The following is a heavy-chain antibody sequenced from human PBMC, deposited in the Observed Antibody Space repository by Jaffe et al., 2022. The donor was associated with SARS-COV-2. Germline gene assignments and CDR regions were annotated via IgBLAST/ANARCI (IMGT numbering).Heavy chain of an antibody. CDR3: ARGQMTTVRNNWFDP. CDR2: ISYSGST. J-gene: IGHJ5*02. D-gene: IGHD4-17*01. Sequence: QVQLQESGPGLVKPPQTLSLTCSVSGGSINSGGFYWSWIRQLPGKGLEWIGYISYSGSTYYNPSLKSRVTMSVDTSKNQLSLKLSSVTAADTAVYYCARGQMTTVRNNWFDPWGQGTLVTVSS. V-gene: IGHV4-31*03. CDR1: GGSINSGGFY.